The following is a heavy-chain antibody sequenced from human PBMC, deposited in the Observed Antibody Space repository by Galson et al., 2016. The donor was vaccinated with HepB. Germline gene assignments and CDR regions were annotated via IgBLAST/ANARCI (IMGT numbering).Heavy chain of an antibody. V-gene: IGHV3-21*01. CDR3: AKGAYYAGEIDY. Sequence: SLRLSCAASGFTFSSHNMSWVRQAPGKGLEWVSTISSSGTYINYADSVKGRFTVSRDNAKQSLSLHMNNLRAEDTAVYYCAKGAYYAGEIDYWGQGTLVTVSS. CDR1: GFTFSSHN. D-gene: IGHD3-10*01. CDR2: ISSSGTYI. J-gene: IGHJ4*02.